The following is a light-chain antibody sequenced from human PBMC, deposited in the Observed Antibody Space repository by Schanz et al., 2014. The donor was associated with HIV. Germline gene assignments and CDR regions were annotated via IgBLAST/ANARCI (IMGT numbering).Light chain of an antibody. CDR3: QVWDSSSDHRVV. J-gene: IGLJ2*01. V-gene: IGLV3-21*04. Sequence: SYELTQPPSVSVAPGKTARITCGGNNIGSKSVHWYQQKPGQAPVLVIYYDSDRPSGIPERFSGSNSGNTATLTISRVEAGDEADHYCQVWDSSSDHRVVFGGGTKLTVL. CDR1: NIGSKS. CDR2: YDS.